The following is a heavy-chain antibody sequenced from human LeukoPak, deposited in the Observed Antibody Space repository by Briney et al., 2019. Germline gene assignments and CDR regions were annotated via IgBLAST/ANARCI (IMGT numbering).Heavy chain of an antibody. CDR2: ISGSGVIT. D-gene: IGHD6-13*01. V-gene: IGHV3-23*01. Sequence: GGSLRLSCAASGLTFINFGMTWVRQAPGKGLEWVSAISGSGVITFYADSVKGRFTISRDNSKNTLYLQMNSLRAEDTALYYCAILTSAGTYYWGQGTLVTVSS. CDR1: GLTFINFG. J-gene: IGHJ4*02. CDR3: AILTSAGTYY.